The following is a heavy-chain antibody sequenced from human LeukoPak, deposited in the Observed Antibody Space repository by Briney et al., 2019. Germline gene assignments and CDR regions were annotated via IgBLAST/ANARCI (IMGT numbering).Heavy chain of an antibody. V-gene: IGHV4-39*01. CDR1: GDPISSKNYY. Sequence: SETLSLTRTVSGDPISSKNYYWGWFPKPPGKGLERVGRIYYTGNTYYNRSFKSRVTISVDTSKNQFSLKLSSVTAADTAVYYCARHVGPVDWLQATFAFDIWGQGTMVTVSS. CDR3: ARHVGPVDWLQATFAFDI. CDR2: IYYTGNT. D-gene: IGHD5-24*01. J-gene: IGHJ3*02.